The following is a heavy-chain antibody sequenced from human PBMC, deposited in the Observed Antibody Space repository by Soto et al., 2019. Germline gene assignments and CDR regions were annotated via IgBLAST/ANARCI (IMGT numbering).Heavy chain of an antibody. CDR2: IVVGSGNT. V-gene: IGHV1-58*01. CDR3: AADIVFVSGVHYYGMDV. J-gene: IGHJ6*02. CDR1: GLSFSIAA. Sequence: SAELRSKECGLSFSIAAVECVIQARGQRLEWIGWIVVGSGNTNYAQKFQERVTITRDMSTSTAYMELSSLRSEDTAVYYCAADIVFVSGVHYYGMDVWGQGTMVTVSS. D-gene: IGHD1-26*01.